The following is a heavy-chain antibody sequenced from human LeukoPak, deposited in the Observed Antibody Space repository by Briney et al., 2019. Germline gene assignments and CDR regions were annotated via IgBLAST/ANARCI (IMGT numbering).Heavy chain of an antibody. CDR1: GYTLSVLP. V-gene: IGHV1-24*01. D-gene: IGHD2-2*02. J-gene: IGHJ3*02. Sequence: ASVKVSCKSSGYTLSVLPIHWVRQAPGKGLECMGGYEPEDGETFYTQEFQGRVTMTEDISTDTAYMELSSLRSDDKAMYYCATRTVPTAIHSAFDIWGQGTMVTVSS. CDR2: YEPEDGET. CDR3: ATRTVPTAIHSAFDI.